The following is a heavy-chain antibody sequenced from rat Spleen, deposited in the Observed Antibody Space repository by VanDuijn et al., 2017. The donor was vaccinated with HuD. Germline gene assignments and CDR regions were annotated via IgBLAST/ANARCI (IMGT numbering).Heavy chain of an antibody. J-gene: IGHJ3*01. CDR1: GFTFSDYY. CDR2: ISYDGGST. D-gene: IGHD1-2*01. CDR3: TTGGYSTPYNWFAY. Sequence: EVQLVASGGGLVQPGRSLKLSCAASGFTFSDYYMAWVRQAPTKGLEWVASISYDGGSTYYRDSVKGRFTISRDNAKSSLYLQMDSLRSEDTSTYYCTTGGYSTPYNWFAYWGQGTLVTVSS. V-gene: IGHV5-20*01.